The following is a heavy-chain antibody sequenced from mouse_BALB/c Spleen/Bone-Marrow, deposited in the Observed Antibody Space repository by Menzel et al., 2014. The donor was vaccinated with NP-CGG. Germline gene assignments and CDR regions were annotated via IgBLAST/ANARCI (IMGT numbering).Heavy chain of an antibody. V-gene: IGHV2-9*02. D-gene: IGHD4-1*01. Sequence: VKLQESGPGLVAPSQSLSITCTVSGFPLTGYGVHWVRQPPGKGLEWLGVIWAGGSTDYNSALMSRLSINKDNSKSXVFLKMNSLQTDDTAMYYCARERDLTLDYWGQGTTLTVSS. J-gene: IGHJ2*01. CDR3: ARERDLTLDY. CDR1: GFPLTGYG. CDR2: IWAGGST.